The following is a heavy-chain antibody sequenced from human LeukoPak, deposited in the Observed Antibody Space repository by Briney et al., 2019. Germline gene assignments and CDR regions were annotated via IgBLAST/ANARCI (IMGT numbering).Heavy chain of an antibody. CDR1: GFTFSSYS. CDR2: ISGSGGST. CDR3: AKSYGSARAFAY. J-gene: IGHJ4*02. Sequence: GGSLRLSCAASGFTFSSYSMNWVRQAPGKGLEWVSAISGSGGSTYYADSVKGRFTISRDNSKNTLYLQMNILRAEDTAVYYCAKSYGSARAFAYWGQGTLVTVSS. D-gene: IGHD2-15*01. V-gene: IGHV3-23*01.